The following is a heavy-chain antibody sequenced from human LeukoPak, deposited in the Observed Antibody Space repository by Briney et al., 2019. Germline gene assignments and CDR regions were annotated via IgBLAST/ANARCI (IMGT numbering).Heavy chain of an antibody. V-gene: IGHV1-18*01. D-gene: IGHD6-19*01. CDR2: ISGYNGDT. J-gene: IGHJ2*01. CDR1: GYTFTSHG. Sequence: ASMKVSCRASGYTFTSHGISWVRQAPGQGLEWMGWISGYNGDTKYAQKFQGRVTMTTETSTSTAYMELWSLRSDDTAVHYCARDPSNTSGRFWYLDVWGRGTLVTVSA. CDR3: ARDPSNTSGRFWYLDV.